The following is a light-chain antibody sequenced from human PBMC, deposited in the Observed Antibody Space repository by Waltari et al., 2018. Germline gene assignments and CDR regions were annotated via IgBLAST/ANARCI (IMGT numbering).Light chain of an antibody. J-gene: IGKJ1*01. Sequence: EVVLTQSPGNLSLSPGERATLSCRASQSVGRSLVWYQQKPGQAPRPLIYDTFRRATGIPDRFSGSGSETDFSLTISRLEPEDFAVYYCQKYERLPATFGQGTKVE. V-gene: IGKV3-20*01. CDR2: DTF. CDR1: QSVGRS. CDR3: QKYERLPAT.